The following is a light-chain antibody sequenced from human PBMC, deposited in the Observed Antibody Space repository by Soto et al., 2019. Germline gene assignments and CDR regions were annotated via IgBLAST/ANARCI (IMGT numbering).Light chain of an antibody. Sequence: IQMTQSPSTLSGSVGDRVTITCRASQDIRSDLGWYQQKPGRAPKLLIYDASSLQGGVPSRFSGSGSGTDFTLTISSLQPEDFATYYCLQDYDYLWTFGQGTKVDIK. CDR1: QDIRSD. J-gene: IGKJ1*01. CDR2: DAS. V-gene: IGKV1-6*01. CDR3: LQDYDYLWT.